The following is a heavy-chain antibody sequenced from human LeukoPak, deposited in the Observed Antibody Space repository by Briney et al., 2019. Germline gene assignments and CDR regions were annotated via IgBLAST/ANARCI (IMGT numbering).Heavy chain of an antibody. Sequence: PGGSLRLSCAAAGFSFSSHGMHWVRQAPGKGLEWVAVISYGGSNKFYADSVKGRFAISRDNSKNTLYLQMNSLRAEDTAVYYCAKSFSGAYYFEYWGQGTLVTVSS. CDR1: GFSFSSHG. CDR3: AKSFSGAYYFEY. D-gene: IGHD1-26*01. CDR2: ISYGGSNK. J-gene: IGHJ4*02. V-gene: IGHV3-30*18.